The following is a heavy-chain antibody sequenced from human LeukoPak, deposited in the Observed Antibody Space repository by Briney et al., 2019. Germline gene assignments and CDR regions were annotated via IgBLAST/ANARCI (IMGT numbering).Heavy chain of an antibody. CDR2: ISAYNGNT. J-gene: IGHJ2*01. CDR3: AREYSSSWWKDWYFDL. Sequence: ASVKVSCKASGYTFTNYDINWVRQATGQGLEWMGWISAYNGNTNYAQKLQGRVTMTTDTSTSTAYMELRSLRSDDTAVYYCAREYSSSWWKDWYFDLWGRGTLVTVSS. CDR1: GYTFTNYD. D-gene: IGHD6-13*01. V-gene: IGHV1-18*01.